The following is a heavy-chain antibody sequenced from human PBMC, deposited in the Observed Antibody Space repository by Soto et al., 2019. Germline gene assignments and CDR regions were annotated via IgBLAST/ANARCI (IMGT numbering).Heavy chain of an antibody. Sequence: SVKVSCKASGGTLSSYTFSWVRQAPGQGLEWMGRVIPNLGVTNYAKKFQGRFTIVVDTSTSTAYMELRSLRSDDTAVYYCARARIWGSQLVAFDIWGQGTMVTVSS. CDR2: VIPNLGVT. J-gene: IGHJ3*02. V-gene: IGHV1-69*02. CDR1: GGTLSSYT. D-gene: IGHD3-16*01. CDR3: ARARIWGSQLVAFDI.